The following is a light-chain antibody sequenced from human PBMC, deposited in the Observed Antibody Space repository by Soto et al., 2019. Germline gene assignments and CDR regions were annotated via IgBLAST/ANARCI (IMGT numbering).Light chain of an antibody. Sequence: EIVLTQSPATLSVSPGERATLSCRASQSVSSNLAWYQQKPGQAPRLLIYGAYTGATGIQARFSGSGSGTEFTLTISSLQSEDFAVHYCQQYNNWPPTFGQGTKVDIK. J-gene: IGKJ1*01. CDR2: GAY. CDR1: QSVSSN. CDR3: QQYNNWPPT. V-gene: IGKV3-15*01.